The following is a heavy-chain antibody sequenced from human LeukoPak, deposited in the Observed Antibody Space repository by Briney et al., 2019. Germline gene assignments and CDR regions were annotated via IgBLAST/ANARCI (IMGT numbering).Heavy chain of an antibody. CDR2: INPSGGST. Sequence: ASVKVSCKASGYTFTNYHMRWVRQAPGQGLEWMGIINPSGGSTSYAQKFQGRVTMTRDTSISTAYMELSRLRSDDTAVYYCARDMGSRAFDIWGQGTMVTVSS. CDR1: GYTFTNYH. J-gene: IGHJ3*02. CDR3: ARDMGSRAFDI. V-gene: IGHV1-46*01. D-gene: IGHD3-10*01.